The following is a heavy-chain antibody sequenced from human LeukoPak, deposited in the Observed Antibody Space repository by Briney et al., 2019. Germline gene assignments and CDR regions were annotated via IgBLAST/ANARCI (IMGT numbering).Heavy chain of an antibody. J-gene: IGHJ4*02. D-gene: IGHD5-24*01. Sequence: GGSLRLSCAASGFTFSSNYMSWVRQAPGKGLEWVSVIYSGGSTYYADSVKGGFTISRDNSKNTLYLQMNSLRAEDTAVYYCAREMATNHYFDYWGQGTLVTVSS. V-gene: IGHV3-66*01. CDR3: AREMATNHYFDY. CDR1: GFTFSSNY. CDR2: IYSGGST.